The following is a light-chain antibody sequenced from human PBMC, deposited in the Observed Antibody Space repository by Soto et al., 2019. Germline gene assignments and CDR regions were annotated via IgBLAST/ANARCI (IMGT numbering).Light chain of an antibody. Sequence: EIVLTQSPGTLSLSPGERATLSCTASQSVSGSYLAWYQQKPGQAPRLLIYGASSRATGIPDRFSGSGSGTDFTLTISRLEPEDFAVYYCQQYGSSPLTFGGGTKVDIK. V-gene: IGKV3-20*01. CDR1: QSVSGSY. CDR3: QQYGSSPLT. CDR2: GAS. J-gene: IGKJ4*01.